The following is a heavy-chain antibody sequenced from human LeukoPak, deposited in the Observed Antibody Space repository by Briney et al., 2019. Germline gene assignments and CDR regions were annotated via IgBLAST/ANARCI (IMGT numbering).Heavy chain of an antibody. CDR3: ARDRHDILTGYQYNWFDP. Sequence: SQTLSLTCTVSGGSISSGSYYWSWIRQPAGKGLEWIGRIYTSGSTNYNPSLKSRVTISVDTSKNQFSLELSSVTAADTAVYYCARDRHDILTGYQYNWFDPWGQGTLVTVSS. D-gene: IGHD3-9*01. CDR2: IYTSGST. J-gene: IGHJ5*02. CDR1: GGSISSGSYY. V-gene: IGHV4-61*02.